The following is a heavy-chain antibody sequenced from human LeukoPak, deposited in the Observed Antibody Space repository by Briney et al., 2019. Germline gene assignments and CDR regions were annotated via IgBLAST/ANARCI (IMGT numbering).Heavy chain of an antibody. CDR1: GFTVSSSY. CDR2: IYSGGNT. J-gene: IGHJ6*02. CDR3: ARDFREPGYSEIYYDFWSGYPKALDGMDV. D-gene: IGHD3-3*01. V-gene: IGHV3-53*05. Sequence: GGSLRLSCAASGFTVSSSYMSWVRQAPGKGLEWVSVIYSGGNTFYADSVRGRFTISRDNSKNTLYLQMNSLRAEDTAVYYCARDFREPGYSEIYYDFWSGYPKALDGMDVWGQGTTVTVSS.